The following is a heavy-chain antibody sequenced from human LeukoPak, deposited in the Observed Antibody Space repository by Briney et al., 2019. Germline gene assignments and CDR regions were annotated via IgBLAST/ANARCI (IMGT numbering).Heavy chain of an antibody. V-gene: IGHV3-53*01. J-gene: IGHJ4*02. D-gene: IGHD3-22*01. CDR3: ARDSKDYYDSSVPLGY. Sequence: GGSLRLSCAASGFTVSNNYMSWVRQAPGKGLEWVSVIYSGGSTYYADSVKGRFTISRDNSKNTLYLQMNSLRAEDTAVYYCARDSKDYYDSSVPLGYWGQGTLVTVSS. CDR2: IYSGGST. CDR1: GFTVSNNY.